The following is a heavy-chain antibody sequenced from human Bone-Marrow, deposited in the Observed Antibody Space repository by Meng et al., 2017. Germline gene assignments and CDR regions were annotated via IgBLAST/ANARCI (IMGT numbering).Heavy chain of an antibody. CDR2: INAGNGNT. CDR3: ARDRRVVGATTLGGATHDP. D-gene: IGHD1-26*01. Sequence: QVQLVSYGAEVKKPGASVKVSCKASGYTFTSYAMHWVRQAPGQRLEWMGWINAGNGNTKYSQKFQGRVTITRDTSASTAYMELSSLRSEDTAVYYCARDRRVVGATTLGGATHDPWGQGTLVTVSS. J-gene: IGHJ5*02. CDR1: GYTFTSYA. V-gene: IGHV1-3*01.